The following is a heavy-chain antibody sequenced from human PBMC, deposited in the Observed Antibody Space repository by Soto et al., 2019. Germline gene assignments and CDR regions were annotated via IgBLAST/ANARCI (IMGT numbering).Heavy chain of an antibody. Sequence: SETLSLTCTVSGGSISSGDYYWSWIRQPPGKGLEWIGYIYYSGSTYYNPSLKSRVTISVDTSKNQFSLKLSSVTAADTAVYYCARGHSGITIFGVVIAEPYYFDYWGQGTLVTSPQ. CDR3: ARGHSGITIFGVVIAEPYYFDY. D-gene: IGHD3-3*01. CDR2: IYYSGST. CDR1: GGSISSGDYY. V-gene: IGHV4-30-4*01. J-gene: IGHJ4*02.